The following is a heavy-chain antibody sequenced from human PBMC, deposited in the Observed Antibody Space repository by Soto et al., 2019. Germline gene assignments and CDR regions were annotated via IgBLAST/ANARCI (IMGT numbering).Heavy chain of an antibody. D-gene: IGHD2-21*01. CDR3: ARDCTYCGGDTCLDALDI. CDR2: INAGNGDT. CDR1: GYTLTIYA. V-gene: IGHV1-3*01. Sequence: QVQLVQSGAEVEKPGALVKVSCKASGYTLTIYAMHWVRQAPGQRLEWMGWINAGNGDTKYSQKFQGRVTISRDTSERTVYMELSSLRSEDTAVYYCARDCTYCGGDTCLDALDIWGQGTMVTVSS. J-gene: IGHJ3*02.